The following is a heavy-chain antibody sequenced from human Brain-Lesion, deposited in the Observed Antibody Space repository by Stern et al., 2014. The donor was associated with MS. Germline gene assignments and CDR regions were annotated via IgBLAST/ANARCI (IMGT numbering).Heavy chain of an antibody. J-gene: IGHJ4*02. D-gene: IGHD3-22*01. Sequence: QVQLVQSGAEVKKPGASVKVSCKASGYTFTGYYMHWVRQAPGQGLEWMGWINPKSGGTNYAQKFQGWVTMTRDTSIHTAYMELSRLRSDDTAVYYCATYYYDATGYNDFWGQGTLVTVSS. V-gene: IGHV1-2*04. CDR3: ATYYYDATGYNDF. CDR2: INPKSGGT. CDR1: GYTFTGYY.